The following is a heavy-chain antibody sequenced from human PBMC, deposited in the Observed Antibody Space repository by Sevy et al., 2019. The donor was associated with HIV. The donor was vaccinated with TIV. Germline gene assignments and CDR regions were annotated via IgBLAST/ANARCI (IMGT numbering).Heavy chain of an antibody. V-gene: IGHV3-23*01. CDR2: ISGDGRP. J-gene: IGHJ2*01. Sequence: GGFLRLSCAASGFTFSTYAMSWVRQAPGKGLDWVSTISGDGRPYYADSVKGRFTISRDNSRDTLFLQINSLRAEDMALYFCAKHYLHDISAGWYFDLWGRGTLVTVSS. CDR1: GFTFSTYA. D-gene: IGHD6-6*01. CDR3: AKHYLHDISAGWYFDL.